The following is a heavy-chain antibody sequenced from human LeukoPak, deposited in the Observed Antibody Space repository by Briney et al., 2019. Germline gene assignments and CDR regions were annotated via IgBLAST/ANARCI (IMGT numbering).Heavy chain of an antibody. V-gene: IGHV3-30-3*01. CDR3: ARDRWFGDDHSYYYYYGMDV. CDR1: GFTFSSYA. CDR2: ISYDGSNK. Sequence: GRSLRLSCAASGFTFSSYAMHWVRQAPGKGLEWVAVISYDGSNKYYADSVKGRFTISRDNSMNTLYLQMNSLRAEDTAVYYCARDRWFGDDHSYYYYYGMDVWGQGTTVTVSS. J-gene: IGHJ6*02. D-gene: IGHD3-10*01.